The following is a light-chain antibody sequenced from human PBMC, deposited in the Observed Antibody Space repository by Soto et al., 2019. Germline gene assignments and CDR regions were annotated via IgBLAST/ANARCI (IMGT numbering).Light chain of an antibody. V-gene: IGLV2-14*01. CDR1: SSDIGGYNY. CDR2: EVN. J-gene: IGLJ2*01. Sequence: QSALTQPASVSGSPGQSITISCTGTSSDIGGYNYVSWYQQFPGTAPKLIIYEVNNRPSGVSSRFFGSKTGNTASLTITGLQAEDESDYYCTSYTSRKTWVFGGGTKLTVL. CDR3: TSYTSRKTWV.